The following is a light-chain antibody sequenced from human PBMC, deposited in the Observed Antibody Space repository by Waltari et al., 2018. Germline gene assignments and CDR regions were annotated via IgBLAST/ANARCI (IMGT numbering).Light chain of an antibody. CDR3: CSYRTPDTLV. J-gene: IGLJ1*01. V-gene: IGLV2-14*03. Sequence: QSALTQPASVSGSPGQSITISCPGTSSDFGAYNFVSWYQQHPGKAPKFMIYDVSYRPSGVSSCFSGSKSGNTAALTISGLQIEDEADYYCCSYRTPDTLVFGTGTKVTVL. CDR2: DVS. CDR1: SSDFGAYNF.